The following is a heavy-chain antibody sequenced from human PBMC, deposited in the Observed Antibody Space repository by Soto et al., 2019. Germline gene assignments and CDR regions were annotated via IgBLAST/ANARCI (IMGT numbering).Heavy chain of an antibody. CDR1: GFTFSSHW. V-gene: IGHV3-74*01. J-gene: IGHJ4*02. CDR3: ARWFTYGNFDYFDY. D-gene: IGHD3-10*01. Sequence: PGGSLRLSCAASGFTFSSHWMYWFRQAPGKGLVWVSRIDSGGSSTTYADSVKGRFTISRDNAKNTLYLQMNGLRAEDTAVYYCARWFTYGNFDYFDYWGQGTQVTVSS. CDR2: IDSGGSST.